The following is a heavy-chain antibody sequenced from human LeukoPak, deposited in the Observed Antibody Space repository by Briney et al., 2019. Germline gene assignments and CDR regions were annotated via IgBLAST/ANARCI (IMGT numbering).Heavy chain of an antibody. CDR3: XRDPVRRYDY. Sequence: GGSLRLSCAASGFSFSSYWMSWVRQAPGKGLEWVANIKRDGSGKYYVDSVKGRFTISRDNAKNSLYLQMNRLRAEDTAVYYCXRDPVRRYDYWGQGTLVTVSS. CDR1: GFSFSSYW. V-gene: IGHV3-7*01. D-gene: IGHD1-1*01. CDR2: IKRDGSGK. J-gene: IGHJ4*02.